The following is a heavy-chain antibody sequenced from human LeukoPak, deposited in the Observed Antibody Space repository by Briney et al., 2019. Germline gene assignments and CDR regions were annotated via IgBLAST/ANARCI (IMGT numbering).Heavy chain of an antibody. J-gene: IGHJ6*02. CDR2: IYHSGST. CDR3: ARGAKKLYGSGSYYYYYYGMDV. D-gene: IGHD3-10*01. Sequence: PSETLSLTCAVSGGSISSGGYSWSWIRQPPGKGLEWIGYIYHSGSTYYNPSLKSRVTISADRSKNQFSLKLSSVTAADTAVYYCARGAKKLYGSGSYYYYYYGMDVWGQGTTVTVSS. V-gene: IGHV4-30-2*01. CDR1: GGSISSGGYS.